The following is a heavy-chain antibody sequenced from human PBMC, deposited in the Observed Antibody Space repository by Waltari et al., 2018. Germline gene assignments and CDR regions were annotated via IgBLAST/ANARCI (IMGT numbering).Heavy chain of an antibody. CDR2: ISPYNGNX. CDR1: XYLFTXHG. D-gene: IGHD3-3*01. J-gene: IGHJ4*02. Sequence: QVQLVQSGAEVKKPGXSVKVSCKASXYLFTXHGISWMRQAPGQGLEWMGWISPYNGNXDCAQKLQXRISXTTXRSTXXAXMELRSLXXXDTAXYYCARDHYXXYDFNDYXGQGTLVTVXS. V-gene: IGHV1-18*01. CDR3: ARDHYXXYDFNDY.